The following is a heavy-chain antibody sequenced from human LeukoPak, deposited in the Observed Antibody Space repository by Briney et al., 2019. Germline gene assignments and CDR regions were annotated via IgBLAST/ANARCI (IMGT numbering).Heavy chain of an antibody. D-gene: IGHD4-17*01. CDR2: IKSKTDGGTT. CDR1: GFTFSKAW. V-gene: IGHV3-15*01. Sequence: GGSLRLSCAASGFTFSKAWMSWVRQAPGKGLEWVGRIKSKTDGGTTDYAAPVKGRFTISRDDSKNTLYLQMNSLKTEDTAVYYCSSYGDYGSPLSNAFDIWGQGTMVTVSS. J-gene: IGHJ3*02. CDR3: SSYGDYGSPLSNAFDI.